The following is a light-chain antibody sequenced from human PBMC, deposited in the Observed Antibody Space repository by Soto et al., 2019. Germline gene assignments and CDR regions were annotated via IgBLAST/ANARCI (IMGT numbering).Light chain of an antibody. Sequence: QPASVSGSPGQSITISCTGTSSDVGGSNYVSWYQHHPHRAPKLLIYEVSYRPSGVSNRFSGSKSGNMASLTISGLQAEDEADYYCSSYASSNTLEVFGSGTKLTVL. CDR2: EVS. J-gene: IGLJ2*01. CDR1: SSDVGGSNY. V-gene: IGLV2-14*01. CDR3: SSYASSNTLEV.